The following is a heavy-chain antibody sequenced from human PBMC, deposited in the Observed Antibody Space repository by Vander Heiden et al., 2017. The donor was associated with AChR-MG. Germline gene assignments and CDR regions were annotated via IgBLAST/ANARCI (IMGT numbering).Heavy chain of an antibody. CDR1: GFPFVSYY. D-gene: IGHD7-27*01. V-gene: IGHV3-11*01. Sequence: QVQLVESGGGLVKPGGSLRFPCAASGFPFVSYYMSWIRQAPGKGLEWVSYISSSGSTIYYADSVKGRFTISRDNAKNSLYLQMNSLRAEDTAVYYCARDSQRELGSLYWGQGTLVTVSS. CDR3: ARDSQRELGSLY. CDR2: ISSSGSTI. J-gene: IGHJ4*02.